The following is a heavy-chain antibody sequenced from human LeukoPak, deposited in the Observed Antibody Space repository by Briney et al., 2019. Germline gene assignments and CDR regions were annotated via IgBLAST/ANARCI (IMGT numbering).Heavy chain of an antibody. V-gene: IGHV1-46*01. CDR1: GYTFTSYY. CDR2: INPSGGST. J-gene: IGHJ4*02. Sequence: GASVKVSCKASGYTFTSYYMHWVRQAPGQGLEWMGIINPSGGSTSYAQKFQGRVTMTRDTSTSTVYMELSSLRSEDTAVYYCASPSRSLYSNYDLDYWGQGTLVTVSS. D-gene: IGHD4-11*01. CDR3: ASPSRSLYSNYDLDY.